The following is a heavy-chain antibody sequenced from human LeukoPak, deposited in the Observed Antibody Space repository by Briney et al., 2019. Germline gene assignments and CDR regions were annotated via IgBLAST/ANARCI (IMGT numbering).Heavy chain of an antibody. V-gene: IGHV4-39*07. D-gene: IGHD4-17*01. J-gene: IGHJ5*02. CDR3: AREDNGDYLYWFDP. CDR2: INHSGST. CDR1: GGSISSSSYY. Sequence: PSETLSLTCTVSGGSISSSSYYWSWIRQPPGKGLEWIGEINHSGSTNYNPSLKSRVTISVDTSKNQFSLKLSSVTAADTAVYYCAREDNGDYLYWFDPWGQGTLVTVSS.